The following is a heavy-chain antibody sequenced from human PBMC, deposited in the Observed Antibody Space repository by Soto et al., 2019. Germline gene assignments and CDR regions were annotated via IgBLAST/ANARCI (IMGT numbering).Heavy chain of an antibody. CDR3: ASGGIVGAIPFDY. Sequence: PSETLSLTCTVSGGSISSYYWSWIRQPPGKGLEWIGYIYYSGSTNYNPSLKSRVTISVDTSKNQFSLKLSSVTAADTAVYYCASGGIVGAIPFDYWGQGTLVTVSS. J-gene: IGHJ4*02. D-gene: IGHD1-26*01. V-gene: IGHV4-59*01. CDR2: IYYSGST. CDR1: GGSISSYY.